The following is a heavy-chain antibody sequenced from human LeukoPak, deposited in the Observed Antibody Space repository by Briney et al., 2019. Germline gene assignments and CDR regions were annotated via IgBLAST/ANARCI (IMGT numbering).Heavy chain of an antibody. V-gene: IGHV3-48*02. CDR2: ISSSSSTI. Sequence: GGSLRLSCAASGFTFSSYSMNWVRQAPGKGLEWVSYISSSSSTIYYADSVKGRFTISRDNAKNSLYLHMNSLKDEDTAVYYCARGALDFDYWGQGTLVTVSS. J-gene: IGHJ4*02. CDR3: ARGALDFDY. CDR1: GFTFSSYS.